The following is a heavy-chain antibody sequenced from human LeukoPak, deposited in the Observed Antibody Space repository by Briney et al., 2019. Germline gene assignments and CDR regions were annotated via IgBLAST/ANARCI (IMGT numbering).Heavy chain of an antibody. CDR1: GGSISSGSYY. V-gene: IGHV4-61*02. Sequence: SETLSLTCTVSGGSISSGSYYWSWIRQPAGKGLEWIGRIYTSGSTNYNPSLKSRVTISVDTSKNQFSLKLSSVTASDTAVYYCARDRVEGWGDYYYYMDVWGKGTTVTVSS. CDR2: IYTSGST. CDR3: ARDRVEGWGDYYYYMDV. D-gene: IGHD6-19*01. J-gene: IGHJ6*03.